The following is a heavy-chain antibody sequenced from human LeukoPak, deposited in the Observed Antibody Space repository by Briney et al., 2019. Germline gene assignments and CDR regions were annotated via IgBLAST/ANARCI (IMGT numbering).Heavy chain of an antibody. V-gene: IGHV6-1*01. D-gene: IGHD2-21*02. J-gene: IGHJ4*02. Sequence: SQTLSRTCAISGDSVSSNSAAWYWIRQSPSSGLEWLGRTYYRSKWYNDYAVSVKSRITINPDTSKNQFSLQLNSVTPDDTAVYYCTRGGSGMTVALFDNWGQGTLVTVSS. CDR1: GDSVSSNSAA. CDR2: TYYRSKWYN. CDR3: TRGGSGMTVALFDN.